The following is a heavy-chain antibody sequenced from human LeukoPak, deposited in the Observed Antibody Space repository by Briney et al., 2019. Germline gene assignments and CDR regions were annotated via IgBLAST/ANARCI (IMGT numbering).Heavy chain of an antibody. CDR2: ISGRSSTI. CDR1: AFTFSDYS. Sequence: PGGSLILSCAASAFTFSDYSMNWVRQAPGKGLEWVSYISGRSSTIYYADSVKGRFTISRDNAKNLMYLQMNSLRAEDTAVYYCARDRIKSGSYYFDYWGQGTLDTVSS. V-gene: IGHV3-48*01. D-gene: IGHD1-26*01. J-gene: IGHJ4*02. CDR3: ARDRIKSGSYYFDY.